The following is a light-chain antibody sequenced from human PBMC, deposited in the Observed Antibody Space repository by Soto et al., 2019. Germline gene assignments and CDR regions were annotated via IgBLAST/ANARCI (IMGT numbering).Light chain of an antibody. CDR1: QSVSSS. J-gene: IGKJ1*01. CDR3: QQYGSSLWT. CDR2: GAS. V-gene: IGKV3-20*01. Sequence: ILMTQSPATLSVSPGERATLSCRAGQSVSSSLAWYQQKPGQAPRLLIYGASTRTTGIPARFSGSGSGTDFTLTISRLEPEDFAVYYCQQYGSSLWTFGQGTKVDIK.